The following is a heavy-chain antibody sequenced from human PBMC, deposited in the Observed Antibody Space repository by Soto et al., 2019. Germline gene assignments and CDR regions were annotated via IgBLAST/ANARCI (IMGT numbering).Heavy chain of an antibody. CDR2: ISYDGSNK. CDR1: GFTFSSYA. CDR3: ARDGRITGTRFPYWFDP. Sequence: GGSLRLSCAASGFTFSSYAMHWVRQAPGKGLEWVAVISYDGSNKYYADSVKGRFTISRDNSKNTLYLQMNSLRAEDTAVYYCARDGRITGTRFPYWFDPWGQGTLVTVSS. J-gene: IGHJ5*02. D-gene: IGHD1-20*01. V-gene: IGHV3-30-3*01.